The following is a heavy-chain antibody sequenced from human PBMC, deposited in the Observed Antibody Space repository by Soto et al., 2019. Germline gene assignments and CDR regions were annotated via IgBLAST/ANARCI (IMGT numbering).Heavy chain of an antibody. J-gene: IGHJ3*01. V-gene: IGHV3-33*01. Sequence: QVQLVESGGAVVQPGTSLRLSCTASGFTFSSYRMHWVRQAPGKGLEWVAIIWYDGSHKFYVDSVMGRFAVSRDNSKNTVYLQMKSLTGEDTAVYYCARPRYSGDDPDAVELWGRGTLVTISS. CDR3: ARPRYSGDDPDAVEL. D-gene: IGHD5-12*01. CDR1: GFTFSSYR. CDR2: IWYDGSHK.